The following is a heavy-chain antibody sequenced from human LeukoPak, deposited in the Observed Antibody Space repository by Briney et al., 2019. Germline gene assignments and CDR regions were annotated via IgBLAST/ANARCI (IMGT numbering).Heavy chain of an antibody. V-gene: IGHV1-69*04. CDR3: ASQYYYDSSGKLPDY. J-gene: IGHJ4*02. Sequence: SVKVSCKASGGTFSSYAISWVRQAPGQGLGWMGRIIPILGIANYAQKFQGRVTITADKSTSTAYMELSSLRSEDTAVYYCASQYYYDSSGKLPDYWGQGTLVTVSS. D-gene: IGHD3-22*01. CDR2: IIPILGIA. CDR1: GGTFSSYA.